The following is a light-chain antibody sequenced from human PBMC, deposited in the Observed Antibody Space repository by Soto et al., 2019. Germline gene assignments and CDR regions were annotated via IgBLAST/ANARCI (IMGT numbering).Light chain of an antibody. J-gene: IGLJ2*01. CDR3: QSYDSSLSGSV. Sequence: QSVLTQPPSVSGAPGQRVTISCTGSSSNIGAGYDVHWYQQLPGTAPKLLIYGNSNRPSGVPXRFSGSKSGTSASLAITGXXXEDEAXXXCQSYDSSLSGSVFGGGTKLTVL. V-gene: IGLV1-40*01. CDR1: SSNIGAGYD. CDR2: GNS.